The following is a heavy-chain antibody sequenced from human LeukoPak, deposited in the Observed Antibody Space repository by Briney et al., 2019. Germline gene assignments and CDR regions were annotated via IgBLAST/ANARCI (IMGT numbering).Heavy chain of an antibody. Sequence: GESLKTSCKGSGYSFTNYWIAWVRQMPGKGLEWMGIIYPGDSDTRYSPSFQGQVTISADKSISTAYLQWSSLKASDTAIYYCASSRGSYYDAFDIWGQGTMVTVSS. J-gene: IGHJ3*02. CDR1: GYSFTNYW. CDR2: IYPGDSDT. V-gene: IGHV5-51*01. D-gene: IGHD1-26*01. CDR3: ASSRGSYYDAFDI.